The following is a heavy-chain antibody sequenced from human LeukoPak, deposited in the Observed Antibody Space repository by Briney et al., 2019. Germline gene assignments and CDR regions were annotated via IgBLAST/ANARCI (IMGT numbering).Heavy chain of an antibody. V-gene: IGHV4-59*01. D-gene: IGHD4-11*01. Sequence: PSETLSLTCTVSGGSISSYYWSWIRQPPGKGLEWIGYIYYSGSTNYNPPLKSRVTILVDTSKNQLSLKLSSLTGADTAVYYCARDYRTQYYYYGMDVWGQGITVTVSS. CDR1: GGSISSYY. CDR3: ARDYRTQYYYYGMDV. CDR2: IYYSGST. J-gene: IGHJ6*02.